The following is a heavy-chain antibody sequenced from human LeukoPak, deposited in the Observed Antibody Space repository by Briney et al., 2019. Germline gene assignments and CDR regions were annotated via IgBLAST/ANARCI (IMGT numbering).Heavy chain of an antibody. V-gene: IGHV4-59*01. CDR2: TYYSGNS. CDR3: ARGPLDSGYTYFDF. D-gene: IGHD5-12*01. Sequence: PSETLSLTCAVYGGSFSGYYWSWIRQPPGKGLEWIGYTYYSGNSNYNPSLKSRVTILVDTSKTQFSLRLTSVTAADTAVYYCARGPLDSGYTYFDFWGQGTLVTVSS. CDR1: GGSFSGYY. J-gene: IGHJ4*02.